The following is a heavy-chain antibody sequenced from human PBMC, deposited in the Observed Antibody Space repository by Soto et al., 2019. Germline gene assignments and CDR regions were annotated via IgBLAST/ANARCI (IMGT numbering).Heavy chain of an antibody. Sequence: SETLSLTCTVPGGSLSSYYWTWIRQHPGMRLEWIGYVYYFGSTNYNPSLKSRVTISVDTSKNQFSLNLRSVTPADTPVYYCARSPKKRLDRPFDYWGQGILVTVSS. D-gene: IGHD3-3*01. V-gene: IGHV4-59*01. CDR2: VYYFGST. J-gene: IGHJ4*02. CDR3: ARSPKKRLDRPFDY. CDR1: GGSLSSYY.